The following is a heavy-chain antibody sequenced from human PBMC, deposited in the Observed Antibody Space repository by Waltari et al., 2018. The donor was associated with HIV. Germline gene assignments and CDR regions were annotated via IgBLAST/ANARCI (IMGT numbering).Heavy chain of an antibody. Sequence: VQLEESGGGVVQPGRSRRLSWAASGFRVTAYGIPWVRQAPGKGLQWVAVIWYDGSKKEYSDSVKGRFTISKDNSKNTLFLQMNSLRVDDTAVYFCARVPFASSWSADSFDVWGPGTRITVSS. V-gene: IGHV3-33*01. CDR1: GFRVTAYG. CDR2: IWYDGSKK. CDR3: ARVPFASSWSADSFDV. D-gene: IGHD6-13*01. J-gene: IGHJ3*01.